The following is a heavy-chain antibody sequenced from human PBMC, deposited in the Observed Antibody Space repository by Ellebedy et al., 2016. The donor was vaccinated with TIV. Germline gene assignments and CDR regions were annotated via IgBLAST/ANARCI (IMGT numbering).Heavy chain of an antibody. Sequence: GESLKISCAASEFTFSTYSMNWVRQAPGKGLEWVSSISSTSTYTFYADSVKGRFTIYRDSAKDSLYLQMNSLTAEDTAVYYCARGTHYYWFGMDVWGQGTTVTVSS. CDR3: ARGTHYYWFGMDV. CDR2: ISSTSTYT. J-gene: IGHJ6*02. CDR1: EFTFSTYS. V-gene: IGHV3-21*01.